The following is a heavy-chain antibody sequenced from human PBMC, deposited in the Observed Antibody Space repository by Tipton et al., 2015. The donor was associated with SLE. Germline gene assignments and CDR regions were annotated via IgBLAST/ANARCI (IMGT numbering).Heavy chain of an antibody. CDR2: ISWNSGSI. CDR1: GFTFDDYA. D-gene: IGHD6-6*01. V-gene: IGHV3-9*03. CDR3: AKEGGPYSSSYGMDV. J-gene: IGHJ6*04. Sequence: SLRLSCAASGFTFDDYAMHWVRQAPGKGLEWVSGISWNSGSIGYADSVKGRFTISRDNAKNSLYLQMNSLRAEDMALYYCAKEGGPYSSSYGMDVWGKGTTFTVSS.